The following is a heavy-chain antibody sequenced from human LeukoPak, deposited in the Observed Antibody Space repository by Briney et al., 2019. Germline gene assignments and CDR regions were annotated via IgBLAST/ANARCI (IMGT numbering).Heavy chain of an antibody. CDR2: MNPNSGNT. CDR3: ARRGSAVAAFYYYYYMDV. V-gene: IGHV1-8*01. Sequence: ASVEVSCKASGYTFTSYDINWVRQATGQGLEWMGWMNPNSGNTGYAQKFQGRVTMTRNTSISTAYMELSSLRSEDTAVYYCARRGSAVAAFYYYYYMDVWGKGTTVTVSS. J-gene: IGHJ6*03. CDR1: GYTFTSYD. D-gene: IGHD6-19*01.